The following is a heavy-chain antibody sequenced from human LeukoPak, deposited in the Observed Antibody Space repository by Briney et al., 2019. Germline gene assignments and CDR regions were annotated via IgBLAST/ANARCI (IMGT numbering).Heavy chain of an antibody. D-gene: IGHD3-22*01. CDR2: IYYSGST. J-gene: IGHJ5*02. Sequence: SETLSLTCSVSGGSIKNYYWNWIRQPPGKGLEWIGYIYYSGSTNYNPSLKSRITISLGTSKNQFSLRLSSVTTADTAVYYCARRTLGPMYYDDTSGFYTWFDTWGQGIQVSVSS. CDR1: GGSIKNYY. V-gene: IGHV4-59*13. CDR3: ARRTLGPMYYDDTSGFYTWFDT.